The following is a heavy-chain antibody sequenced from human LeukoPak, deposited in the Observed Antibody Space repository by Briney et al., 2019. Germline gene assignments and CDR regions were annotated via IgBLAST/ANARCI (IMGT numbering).Heavy chain of an antibody. CDR3: ARHSRHFYYDSSGPHLYFDY. J-gene: IGHJ4*02. CDR1: GGSVSSSGYY. V-gene: IGHV4-39*01. CDR2: IYYSGST. Sequence: PSETLSLTCTVSGGSVSSSGYYWGWIRQPPGKGLEWIGSIYYSGSTYYNPSLKSRVSISVDTSKNQFSLNLTSVTAADTAVYYCARHSRHFYYDSSGPHLYFDYWGQGTLVTVSS. D-gene: IGHD3-22*01.